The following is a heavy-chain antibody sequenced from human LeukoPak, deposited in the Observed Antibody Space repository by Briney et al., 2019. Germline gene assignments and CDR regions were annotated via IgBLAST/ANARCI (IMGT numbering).Heavy chain of an antibody. J-gene: IGHJ4*02. Sequence: PGGSLRLSCAASGFTFSSYWMSWVRQAPGKGLEWVANIKQDGSEKYYVDSVKGRFTISRDNAKNSLYLQMNSLRAEDTAVYYCASSPDCSGGSCYNTYYFDYWGQGTLVTVS. CDR2: IKQDGSEK. D-gene: IGHD2-15*01. CDR1: GFTFSSYW. V-gene: IGHV3-7*01. CDR3: ASSPDCSGGSCYNTYYFDY.